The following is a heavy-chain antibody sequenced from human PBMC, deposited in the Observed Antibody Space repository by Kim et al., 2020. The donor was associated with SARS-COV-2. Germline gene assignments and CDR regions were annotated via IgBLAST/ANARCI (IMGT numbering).Heavy chain of an antibody. V-gene: IGHV4-59*13. CDR2: IYYSGST. CDR3: ARVVGVFGRFGELLGYYFDY. D-gene: IGHD3-10*01. Sequence: SETLSLTCTVSGGSITEYYWSWIRQAPGKGLEWLGYIYYSGSTSYNPSLKSRVTISVDTSKNQFSLNLRSVTAADTAVFYCARVVGVFGRFGELLGYYFDYGGEGTLVTVSS. J-gene: IGHJ4*02. CDR1: GGSITEYY.